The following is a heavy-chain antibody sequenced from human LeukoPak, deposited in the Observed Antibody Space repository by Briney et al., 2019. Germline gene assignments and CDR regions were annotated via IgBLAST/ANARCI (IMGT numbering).Heavy chain of an antibody. CDR2: ITDSGDTT. V-gene: IGHV3-23*01. CDR3: AKNPHQVRGGEGYGMDV. D-gene: IGHD3-10*01. Sequence: GGSLRLSCAASGLTFDNYAMSWVRQAPGKGLEWVSGITDSGDTTYYPDSVKGRFTVSRDNSRNAVYLQMNSLRVDDTAIYHCAKNPHQVRGGEGYGMDVWGQGTTVSVSS. J-gene: IGHJ6*02. CDR1: GLTFDNYA.